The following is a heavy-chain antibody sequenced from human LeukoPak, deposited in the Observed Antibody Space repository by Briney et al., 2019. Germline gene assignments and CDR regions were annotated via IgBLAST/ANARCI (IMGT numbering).Heavy chain of an antibody. CDR1: GGSISSYY. Sequence: SETLSLTCTVSGGSISSYYWSWIRQPPGKGLEWIGYIYYSGSTNYNPSLKSRVTISVDTSKNRFSLKLTSVTAADTAVYYCARQTGSGLFILPGGQGTLVTVSS. D-gene: IGHD3/OR15-3a*01. CDR2: IYYSGST. CDR3: ARQTGSGLFILP. J-gene: IGHJ4*02. V-gene: IGHV4-59*08.